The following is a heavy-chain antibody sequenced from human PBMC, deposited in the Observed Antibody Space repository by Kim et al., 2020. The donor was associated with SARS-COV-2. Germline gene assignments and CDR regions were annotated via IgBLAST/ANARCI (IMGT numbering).Heavy chain of an antibody. J-gene: IGHJ3*02. Sequence: SETLSLTCTVSGGSISSGGYYWSWIGQHPGKGLEWIGYIYYSGSTYYNPSLKSRVTISVDTYKNQFSLKLSSVTAADTALYYCARARITMIVVVNAFDIWGQGTMVTVSS. V-gene: IGHV4-31*03. CDR3: ARARITMIVVVNAFDI. D-gene: IGHD3-22*01. CDR2: IYYSGST. CDR1: GGSISSGGYY.